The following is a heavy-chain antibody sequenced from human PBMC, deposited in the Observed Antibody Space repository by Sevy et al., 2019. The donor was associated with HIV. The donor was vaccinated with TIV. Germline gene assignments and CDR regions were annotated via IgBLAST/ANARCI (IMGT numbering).Heavy chain of an antibody. V-gene: IGHV4-59*11. CDR3: ARGGALTYYDTSGFQNYFDS. J-gene: IGHJ4*02. CDR1: GGSISGHC. CDR2: MYNSGSS. D-gene: IGHD3-22*01. Sequence: SETLSLTCTVSGGSISGHCWGWIRQSPGKGLEWIAYMYNSGSSNYNTSLRSRVTISVDTSKNQISLRLSSVTAADTAVYYCARGGALTYYDTSGFQNYFDSWGPGNLVTVSS.